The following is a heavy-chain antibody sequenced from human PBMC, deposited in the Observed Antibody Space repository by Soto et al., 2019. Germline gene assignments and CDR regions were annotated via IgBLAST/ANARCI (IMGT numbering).Heavy chain of an antibody. D-gene: IGHD6-13*01. CDR3: ARRQINSEAWDNWFDP. Sequence: GESLKISCKGSGYSFTSYWIGWVRQMPGKGLEWMGIIYPGDSDTRYSPSFQGQVTISADKSISTAYLQWSSLKASDTAMYYCARRQINSEAWDNWFDPWGQGTLVTVSS. CDR1: GYSFTSYW. CDR2: IYPGDSDT. V-gene: IGHV5-51*01. J-gene: IGHJ5*02.